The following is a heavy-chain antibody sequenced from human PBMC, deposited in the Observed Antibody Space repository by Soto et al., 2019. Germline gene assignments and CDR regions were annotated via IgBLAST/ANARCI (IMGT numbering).Heavy chain of an antibody. CDR1: GFTFSSYS. J-gene: IGHJ3*02. CDR2: ISSSSSTI. V-gene: IGHV3-48*02. D-gene: IGHD3-3*01. CDR3: ARGSVGVLRFLEWLPTPGAFDI. Sequence: EVQLVESGGGLVQPAGSLRLSCAASGFTFSSYSMNWVRQAPGKGLEWVSYISSSSSTIYYADSVKGRFTISRDNAKNSLYLQMNSLRDEDTAVYYCARGSVGVLRFLEWLPTPGAFDIWGQGTMVTVSS.